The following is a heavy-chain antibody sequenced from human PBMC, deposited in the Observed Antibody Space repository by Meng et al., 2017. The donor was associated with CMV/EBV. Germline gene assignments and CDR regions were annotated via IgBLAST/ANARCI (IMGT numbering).Heavy chain of an antibody. V-gene: IGHV2-5*01. J-gene: IGHJ5*02. CDR3: AHRYYDSSIGWFDP. Sequence: SGPTLVKPTQTLTLTCTFSGFSLSTSGVGVGWIRQPPGKALEWLVLIYWNDDKRYSPSLKSRLTITKDTSKNQVVLTMTNMDPVDTATYYCAHRYYDSSIGWFDPWGQGTLVTVSS. D-gene: IGHD3-22*01. CDR2: IYWNDDK. CDR1: GFSLSTSGVG.